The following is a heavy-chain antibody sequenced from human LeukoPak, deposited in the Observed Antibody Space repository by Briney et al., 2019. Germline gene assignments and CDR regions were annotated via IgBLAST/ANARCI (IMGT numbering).Heavy chain of an antibody. J-gene: IGHJ3*02. Sequence: ASVKVSCKASGGTFSSYAISWVRQAPGQGLEWMGRIIPILGIANYAQKFQGRVTITADKSTSTAYMEQSSLRSKDTAVYYCAREYYYDSSGYYPRGFDAFDIWGQGTMVTVSS. D-gene: IGHD3-22*01. CDR1: GGTFSSYA. V-gene: IGHV1-69*04. CDR3: AREYYYDSSGYYPRGFDAFDI. CDR2: IIPILGIA.